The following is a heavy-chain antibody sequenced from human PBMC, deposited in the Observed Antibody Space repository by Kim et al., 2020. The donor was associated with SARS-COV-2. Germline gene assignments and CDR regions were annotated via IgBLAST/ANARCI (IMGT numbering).Heavy chain of an antibody. CDR2: ISYDGSNI. CDR1: GFTFSNFG. CDR3: ASGRDGDYAYFDN. V-gene: IGHV3-33*05. Sequence: GGSLILSCSASGFTFSNFGMHWVRQAPGKGLEWIALISYDGSNIYHADSVKGRFTISRDNSNNSLYLQMNSLRAEDTAKYYCASGRDGDYAYFDNWGQGT. J-gene: IGHJ4*02. D-gene: IGHD4-17*01.